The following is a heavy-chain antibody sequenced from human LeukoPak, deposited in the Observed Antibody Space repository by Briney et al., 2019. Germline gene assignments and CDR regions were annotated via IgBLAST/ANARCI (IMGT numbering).Heavy chain of an antibody. Sequence: SGGSLRLSCAASGFTFSSYWMHWVRQAPGKGLVWVSRINTDGSSTSYADSVKGRFTISRDNAKNTLYLQMNSLRAEDTAVYYCAREMYYDILTGGFDYWGQGTLVTVSS. CDR3: AREMYYDILTGGFDY. CDR2: INTDGSST. D-gene: IGHD3-9*01. J-gene: IGHJ4*02. CDR1: GFTFSSYW. V-gene: IGHV3-74*01.